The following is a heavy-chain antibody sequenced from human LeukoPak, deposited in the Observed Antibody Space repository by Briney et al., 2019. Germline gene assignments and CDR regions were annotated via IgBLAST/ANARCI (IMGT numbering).Heavy chain of an antibody. V-gene: IGHV3-48*04. CDR3: ASDSRDGYFFDF. CDR2: ISGSGSTI. CDR1: GFTFSSYS. Sequence: GGSLRLSCAASGFTFSSYSMNWVRQAPGKGLEWVSYISGSGSTIYYADSVKGRFTISRDNAKNSLYLQMNSLRAGDTAVYYCASDSRDGYFFDFWGQGTLVTVSS. J-gene: IGHJ4*02. D-gene: IGHD5-24*01.